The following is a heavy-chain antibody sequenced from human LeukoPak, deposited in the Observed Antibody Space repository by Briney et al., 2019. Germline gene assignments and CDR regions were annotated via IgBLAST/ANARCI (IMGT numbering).Heavy chain of an antibody. CDR2: IIPIFGTA. CDR1: GGTFSSYA. V-gene: IGHV1-69*05. CDR3: ARSGYSYGYIHFDY. J-gene: IGHJ4*02. Sequence: SVKVSCKASGGTFSSYAISWVRQAPGQGLEWMGGIIPIFGTANYAQKFQGRVTITTDESASTAYMELSSLRSEDTAVYYCARSGYSYGYIHFDYWGQGTLVTVSS. D-gene: IGHD5-18*01.